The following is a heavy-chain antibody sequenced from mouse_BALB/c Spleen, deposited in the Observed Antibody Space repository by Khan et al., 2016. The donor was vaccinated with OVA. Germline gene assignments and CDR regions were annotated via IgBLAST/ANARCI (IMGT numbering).Heavy chain of an antibody. CDR3: ARICGGDIDY. CDR2: ISYSGKT. Sequence: EVELVESGPGLVKPSQSLSLTCTVTGYSITSDYAWNWIRQFPGNKLEWLGFISYSGKTNYNPSLKSRISITRDTSKNQFFLQLNSVTTEDTATYYCARICGGDIDYWGQGTTLTVSS. D-gene: IGHD3-3*01. J-gene: IGHJ2*01. CDR1: GYSITSDYA. V-gene: IGHV3-2*02.